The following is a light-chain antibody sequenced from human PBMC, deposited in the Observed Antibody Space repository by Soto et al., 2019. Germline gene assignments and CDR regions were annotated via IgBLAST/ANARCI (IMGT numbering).Light chain of an antibody. J-gene: IGKJ1*01. CDR3: QQSYVTPWT. CDR2: AAS. V-gene: IGKV1-39*01. Sequence: DIQMTQSPSSLSASVGDRVTITCRASHSISSYLNWYKQKPGKAPKLLIYAASSLQSGVPSRFSGSGSGTDFTLTISSLQPEDFATYYCQQSYVTPWTFGQGTKVE. CDR1: HSISSY.